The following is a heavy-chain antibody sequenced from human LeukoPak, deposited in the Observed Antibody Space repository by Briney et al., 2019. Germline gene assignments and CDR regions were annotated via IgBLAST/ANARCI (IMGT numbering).Heavy chain of an antibody. Sequence: GGSLRLSCAASGFTFSSYAMSWVRQAPGKGLQWVSDISSSGTTIYYADSVKGRFTISRDNAKNSLYLQMNSLRAEDTAVYYCARKYCSTTGCLFDNWGQGTLVTVSS. CDR2: ISSSGTTI. CDR3: ARKYCSTTGCLFDN. V-gene: IGHV3-48*03. D-gene: IGHD2-2*01. CDR1: GFTFSSYA. J-gene: IGHJ4*02.